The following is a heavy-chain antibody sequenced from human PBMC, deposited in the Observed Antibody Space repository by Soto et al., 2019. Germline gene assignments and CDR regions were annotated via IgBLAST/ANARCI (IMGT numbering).Heavy chain of an antibody. J-gene: IGHJ3*02. CDR1: GGTFSSYT. CDR3: ARTDTGYGGAFDI. Sequence: QVQLVQSGAEVKKPGSSVKVSCKASGGTFSSYTISWVRQAPGQGLEWMGRIIPILGIANYAQKFQGRVTITADKSTSTAYMELSSLRSEDTAVYYWARTDTGYGGAFDIWGQGTMVTVSS. CDR2: IIPILGIA. D-gene: IGHD5-12*01. V-gene: IGHV1-69*02.